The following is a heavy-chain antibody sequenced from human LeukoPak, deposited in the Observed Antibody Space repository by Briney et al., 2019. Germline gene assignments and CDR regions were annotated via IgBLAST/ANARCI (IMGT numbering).Heavy chain of an antibody. Sequence: GGSLRLSCEASGFTFSNYGMNWVRQAPGKGLEWVSFTDTSGNYIYYGDSVKGRFTISRDNAKNSLYLQMNSLRDEDTAVYYCARPTFDYWGQGTLVTVSS. CDR3: ARPTFDY. CDR2: TDTSGNYI. V-gene: IGHV3-21*01. J-gene: IGHJ4*02. CDR1: GFTFSNYG.